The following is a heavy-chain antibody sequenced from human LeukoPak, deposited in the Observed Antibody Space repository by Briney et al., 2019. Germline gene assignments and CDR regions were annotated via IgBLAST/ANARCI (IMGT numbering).Heavy chain of an antibody. CDR3: ARDCSSSSGCY. J-gene: IGHJ4*02. CDR1: GHTFTGYY. Sequence: ASVKVSCKASGHTFTGYYIHWARQASGHGREWMGWINPNSGGTNYAQKFQGRVTMTRDTSISTAYMELSRLRSDDTAVYYCARDCSSSSGCYWGQGTLVTVSS. D-gene: IGHD6-6*01. V-gene: IGHV1-2*02. CDR2: INPNSGGT.